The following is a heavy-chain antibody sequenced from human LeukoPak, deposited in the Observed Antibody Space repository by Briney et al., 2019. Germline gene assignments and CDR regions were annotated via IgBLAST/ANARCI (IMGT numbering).Heavy chain of an antibody. J-gene: IGHJ4*02. Sequence: GGSLRLSCAASGFTFSNYAMSWVRQAPGKGLEWVSSIGSGGTTHYADSVKGRFTISRDNSKNTLFLQMNSLRAEDTAVYYCAKYFYDSSTYSFDYWGQGTLVTVSS. V-gene: IGHV3-23*01. CDR3: AKYFYDSSTYSFDY. CDR1: GFTFSNYA. D-gene: IGHD3-22*01. CDR2: IGSGGTT.